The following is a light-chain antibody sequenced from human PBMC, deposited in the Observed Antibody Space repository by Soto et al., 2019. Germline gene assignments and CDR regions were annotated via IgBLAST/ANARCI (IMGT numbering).Light chain of an antibody. V-gene: IGLV2-14*01. J-gene: IGLJ3*02. CDR3: SSFTSSSTLV. CDR1: SSDIGDYNY. Sequence: ALTQPASVSGSPGQSISISCTGTSSDIGDYNYVSWYQQHPGKAPKLMIYEVSNRPSGVSNRFSGSKSGNTASLTISGLQAGDEAHYYCSSFTSSSTLVFGGGTQLTVL. CDR2: EVS.